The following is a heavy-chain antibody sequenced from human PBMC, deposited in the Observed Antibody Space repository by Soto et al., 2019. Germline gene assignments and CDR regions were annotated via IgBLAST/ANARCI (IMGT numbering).Heavy chain of an antibody. CDR3: ARGQRFSDWFDP. Sequence: SETLSLTCTVAGGDINSYYWTWIRQPAGKGLEWIGRIYSGGSTKYNPSLQSRVTMSLDTSKNQFSLRLTSVTAADTAVYYCARGQRFSDWFDPWGQGTLVTVSS. D-gene: IGHD3-3*01. CDR1: GGDINSYY. J-gene: IGHJ5*02. V-gene: IGHV4-4*07. CDR2: IYSGGST.